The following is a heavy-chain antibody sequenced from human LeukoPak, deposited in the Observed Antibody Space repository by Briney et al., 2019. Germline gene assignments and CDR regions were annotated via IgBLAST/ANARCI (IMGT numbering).Heavy chain of an antibody. J-gene: IGHJ5*02. CDR2: ISWNSGSI. V-gene: IGHV3-9*01. Sequence: GGSLRLSCAASGFTFDDYAMHWVRQAPGKGLEWVSGISWNSGSIGYADSVEGRFTISRDNAKNSLYLQMNSLRAEDTALYYCAKDIEGQPITWGQGTLVTVSS. D-gene: IGHD5-12*01. CDR3: AKDIEGQPIT. CDR1: GFTFDDYA.